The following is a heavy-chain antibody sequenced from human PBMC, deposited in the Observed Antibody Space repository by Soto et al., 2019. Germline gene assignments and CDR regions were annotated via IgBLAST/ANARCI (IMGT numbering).Heavy chain of an antibody. D-gene: IGHD3-3*01. CDR3: ARDDPYYDFWSMAADYYYYGMDV. Sequence: PGGSLRLSCAASGFTFSSYSMNWVRQAPGKGLEWVSSISSSSSYIYYADSVKGRFTISRDNAKNSLYLQMNSLRAEDTAVYYCARDDPYYDFWSMAADYYYYGMDVWGQGTTVTVSS. V-gene: IGHV3-21*01. J-gene: IGHJ6*02. CDR1: GFTFSSYS. CDR2: ISSSSSYI.